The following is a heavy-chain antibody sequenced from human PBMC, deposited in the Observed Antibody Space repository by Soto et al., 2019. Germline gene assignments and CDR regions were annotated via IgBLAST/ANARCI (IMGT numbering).Heavy chain of an antibody. J-gene: IGHJ4*02. CDR3: ARRIAAVQFDY. Sequence: SETLSLTCAVYGGSFSGYYWSWIRQPPGKGLERIGEINHSGSTNYNPSLKSRVTISVDTSKNQFSLKLSSVTAADTAVYYCARRIAAVQFDYWGQGTLVTVSS. CDR2: INHSGST. CDR1: GGSFSGYY. D-gene: IGHD6-13*01. V-gene: IGHV4-34*01.